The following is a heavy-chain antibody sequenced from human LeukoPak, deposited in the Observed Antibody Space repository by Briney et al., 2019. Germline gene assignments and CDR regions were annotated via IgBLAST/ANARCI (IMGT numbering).Heavy chain of an antibody. J-gene: IGHJ4*02. V-gene: IGHV3-7*01. CDR2: IKQDGSEK. CDR3: ARPGLYCSGGTCYPFES. CDR1: GFTFSSSW. Sequence: GGSLRLSCAASGFTFSSSWMTWVRQAPGKGLEWVANIKQDGSEKYYVDSVKGRFTVSRDNAKNSMYLQMNSLRVDDTVVYYCARPGLYCSGGTCYPFESWGQGTLVTVSS. D-gene: IGHD2-15*01.